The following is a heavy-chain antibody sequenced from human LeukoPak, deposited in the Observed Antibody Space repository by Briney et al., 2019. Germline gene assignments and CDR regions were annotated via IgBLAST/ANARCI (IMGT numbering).Heavy chain of an antibody. J-gene: IGHJ3*02. Sequence: SETLSLTCAVYGGSFSGYYWSWIRQPPGKGLEWIGEINHSGSTNYNPSLKSRVTISVDTSKNHFSLKLSSVTAADTAVYYCARERKYYYDSSGYHVIAFDIWGQGTMVTVSS. CDR2: INHSGST. CDR3: ARERKYYYDSSGYHVIAFDI. D-gene: IGHD3-22*01. V-gene: IGHV4-34*01. CDR1: GGSFSGYY.